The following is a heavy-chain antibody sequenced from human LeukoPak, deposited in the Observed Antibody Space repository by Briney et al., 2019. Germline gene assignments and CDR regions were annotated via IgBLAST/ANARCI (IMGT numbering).Heavy chain of an antibody. CDR1: GGSFSGYY. D-gene: IGHD4-17*01. V-gene: IGHV4-34*01. J-gene: IGHJ4*02. CDR2: INHSGST. CDR3: PRHETVTSLYFDY. Sequence: SETLSLTCAVYGGSFSGYYWSWIRQPPGKGLEWIGEINHSGSTNYNPSLKSRVTISVDTSKNQFSLKLSSVTAADTAVYYCPRHETVTSLYFDYWGQGTLVTVSS.